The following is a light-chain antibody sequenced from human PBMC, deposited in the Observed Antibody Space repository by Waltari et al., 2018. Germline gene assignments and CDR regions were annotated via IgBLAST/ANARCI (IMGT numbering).Light chain of an antibody. V-gene: IGLV2-8*01. CDR2: EVT. CDR3: QSYGGSKNWV. J-gene: IGLJ3*02. CDR1: VGALGGVYT. Sequence: QSALPRPPSPSGPPGRSFPIPGPEPVGALGGVYTFPCYKQHPGKAPKLMIYEVTKRPSGVPDRFSGSKSGNTAALTVSGLQADDEADYYCQSYGGSKNWVFGGGTKLTVL.